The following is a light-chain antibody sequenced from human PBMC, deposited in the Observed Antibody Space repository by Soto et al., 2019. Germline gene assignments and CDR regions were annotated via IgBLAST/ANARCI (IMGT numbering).Light chain of an antibody. CDR1: QSLVHTDGNTH. Sequence: DVVMTQSPLSLAVTLGQPASISCRSSQSLVHTDGNTHLIWFHQRPGQSPRRLIYQVSDRDSGVPDRFSGSGSGTDFTLEISRVEAEDVGIYYCMQGTHWPYTFGQGTKLEIE. V-gene: IGKV2-30*02. CDR3: MQGTHWPYT. CDR2: QVS. J-gene: IGKJ2*01.